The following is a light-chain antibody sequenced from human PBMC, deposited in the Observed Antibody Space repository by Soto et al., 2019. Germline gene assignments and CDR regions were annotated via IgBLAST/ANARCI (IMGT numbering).Light chain of an antibody. V-gene: IGLV1-51*01. CDR3: ATWDSKLSAVV. Sequence: QSVLTQPPSMSAAPGQKVPISCSGSSSNIGGNFVSWYQHLPGTAPKLLIFDNSQRPSEIPDRFFGSKSGTIATLAITGPQTGDEAVYYCATWDSKLSAVVFGGGTKLTVL. CDR1: SSNIGGNF. CDR2: DNS. J-gene: IGLJ2*01.